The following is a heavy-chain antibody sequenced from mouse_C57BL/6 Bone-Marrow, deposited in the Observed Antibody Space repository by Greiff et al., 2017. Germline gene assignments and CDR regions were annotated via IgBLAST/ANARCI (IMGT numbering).Heavy chain of an antibody. J-gene: IGHJ3*01. V-gene: IGHV1-61*01. Sequence: QVQLQQSGAELVRPGSSVKLSCKASGYTFTSYWMDWVKQRPGQGLEWIGNIYPSDSETHYNQKFKDKATLTVDKSSSTAYMQLSSLTTEDSAVYYDARWKTLVTTGFAYWGQGTLVTVSA. CDR1: GYTFTSYW. CDR2: IYPSDSET. CDR3: ARWKTLVTTGFAY. D-gene: IGHD2-2*01.